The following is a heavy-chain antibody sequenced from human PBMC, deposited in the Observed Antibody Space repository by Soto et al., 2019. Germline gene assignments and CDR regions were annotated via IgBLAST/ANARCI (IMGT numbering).Heavy chain of an antibody. D-gene: IGHD2-8*01. CDR3: ARLGYCTSSHCLIRALDI. CDR2: IKEDGSDR. CDR1: GFTFSIYW. V-gene: IGHV3-7*01. J-gene: IGHJ3*02. Sequence: PGGSLRLSCAASGFTFSIYWMSWVRQAPGKGLEWVANIKEDGSDRYYVDSVKGRFTISRDNTKNSLYLQMNTLRAEDTAVYYCARLGYCTSSHCLIRALDIWGQGTMVTVSS.